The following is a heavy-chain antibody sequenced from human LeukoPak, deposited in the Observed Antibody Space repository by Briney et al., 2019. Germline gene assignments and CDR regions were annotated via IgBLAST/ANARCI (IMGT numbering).Heavy chain of an antibody. J-gene: IGHJ6*02. V-gene: IGHV1-69*13. CDR2: IIPIFGTA. CDR1: GGTFGSYA. D-gene: IGHD3-3*01. Sequence: VASVKVSCKASGGTFGSYAIGWVRQAPGQGLEWMGGIIPIFGTANYAQKFQGRVTITADESTSTAYMELSSLRSEDTAVYYCARPHYYYDFWSGPNYYYGMDVWGQGTTVTVSS. CDR3: ARPHYYYDFWSGPNYYYGMDV.